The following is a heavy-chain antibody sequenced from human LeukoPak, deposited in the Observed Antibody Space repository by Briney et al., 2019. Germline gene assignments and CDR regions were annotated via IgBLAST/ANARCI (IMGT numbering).Heavy chain of an antibody. CDR1: GFTFSTYA. D-gene: IGHD3-16*01. Sequence: AGGSLRLSCVASGFTFSTYAMSWVRQAPGKGLEWVSSMSGSGGRTNYADSVKGRFTISRDNSKNTLYLQMNSLRAEDTAVYFCARDWALAFDYWGQGTLVTVSS. CDR3: ARDWALAFDY. J-gene: IGHJ4*02. V-gene: IGHV3-23*01. CDR2: MSGSGGRT.